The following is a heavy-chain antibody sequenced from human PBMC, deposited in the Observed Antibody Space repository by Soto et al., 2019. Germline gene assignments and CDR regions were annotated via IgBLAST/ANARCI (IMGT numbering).Heavy chain of an antibody. CDR3: ARDGGRDFWSGYSLPRDY. CDR1: GYTFTSYA. V-gene: IGHV1-3*01. CDR2: INAGNGNT. J-gene: IGHJ4*02. Sequence: ASVKVSCKASGYTFTSYAMHWVRQAPGQRLEWMGWINAGNGNTKYSQKFQGRVTITRDTSASTAYMELSSLRSEDTAVCYCARDGGRDFWSGYSLPRDYWGQGTLVTVSS. D-gene: IGHD3-3*01.